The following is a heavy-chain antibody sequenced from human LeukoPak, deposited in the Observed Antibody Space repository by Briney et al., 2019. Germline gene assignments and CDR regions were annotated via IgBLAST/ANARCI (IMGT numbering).Heavy chain of an antibody. D-gene: IGHD2-15*01. V-gene: IGHV3-30-3*01. Sequence: PGGSLRLSCAASEFTFSSYAMHWVRQAPGKGLEWVAAISFDGNNEYYADSVKGRFTISRDNSKNTLYLQMNSLRAEDTAVYYCAKDSRDCSGGSCYPLRFDYWGQGTLVTVSS. J-gene: IGHJ4*02. CDR1: EFTFSSYA. CDR2: ISFDGNNE. CDR3: AKDSRDCSGGSCYPLRFDY.